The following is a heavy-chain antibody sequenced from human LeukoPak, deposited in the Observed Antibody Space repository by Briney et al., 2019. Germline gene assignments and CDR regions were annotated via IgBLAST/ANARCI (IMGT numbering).Heavy chain of an antibody. V-gene: IGHV3-74*01. CDR2: ISHDGII. J-gene: IGHJ4*02. Sequence: GGSLRLSCETAGFTFSSYVVHWVRRTPGKGLVWVSRISHDGIISYADSVKGRFTISRDNGKNTLFLQMNSLRAEDAAVYYCVRGNDYGGPHYWGQGTLVTVSS. CDR3: VRGNDYGGPHY. D-gene: IGHD4-23*01. CDR1: GFTFSSYV.